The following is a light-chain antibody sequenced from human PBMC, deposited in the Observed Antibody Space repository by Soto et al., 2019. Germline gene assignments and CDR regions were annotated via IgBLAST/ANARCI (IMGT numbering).Light chain of an antibody. Sequence: DIQRTQSPSTLSASVGDRVTTTCRASQSISSWLAWYQQKPGKAPKLLIYKASSLESGVPSRFSGSGSGTEFTLTISSLQPDDFATYYCQQYNSYTWTFGQGTKVDIK. J-gene: IGKJ1*01. CDR3: QQYNSYTWT. CDR2: KAS. V-gene: IGKV1-5*03. CDR1: QSISSW.